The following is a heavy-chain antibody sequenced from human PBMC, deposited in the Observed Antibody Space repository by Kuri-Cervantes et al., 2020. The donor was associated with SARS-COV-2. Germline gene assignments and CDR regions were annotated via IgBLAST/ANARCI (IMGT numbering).Heavy chain of an antibody. D-gene: IGHD4-17*01. J-gene: IGHJ4*02. Sequence: GESLKISCAASGFTFSDYYMSWIRQAPGKGLEWVSYISSSGSTIYYADSVKGRFTISRDNAKNLLFLQTNSLRAEDTALYYCARGGTSYGDYSDYWGQGTLVTVSS. CDR3: ARGGTSYGDYSDY. V-gene: IGHV3-11*04. CDR2: ISSSGSTI. CDR1: GFTFSDYY.